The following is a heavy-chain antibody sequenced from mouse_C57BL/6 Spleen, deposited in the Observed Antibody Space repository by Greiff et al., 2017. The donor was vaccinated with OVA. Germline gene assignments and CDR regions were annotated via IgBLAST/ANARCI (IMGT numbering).Heavy chain of an antibody. CDR1: GYAFTNYL. J-gene: IGHJ2*01. D-gene: IGHD2-2*01. CDR2: INPGSGGT. CDR3: AREGWLRRGVDY. V-gene: IGHV1-54*01. Sequence: VQLQQSGAELVRPGTSVKVSCKASGYAFTNYLIEWVKQRPGQGLEWIGVINPGSGGTNYNEKFKGKATLTADKSSSTAYMQLSSLTSEDSAVYFCAREGWLRRGVDYWGQGTTLTVSS.